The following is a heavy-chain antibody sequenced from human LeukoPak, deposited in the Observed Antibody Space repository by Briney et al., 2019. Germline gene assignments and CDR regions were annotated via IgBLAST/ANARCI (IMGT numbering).Heavy chain of an antibody. V-gene: IGHV1-18*01. CDR2: ISAYNGNT. CDR3: ERWGYYYDSSGYYQVVAFDI. D-gene: IGHD3-22*01. J-gene: IGHJ3*02. CDR1: GYTFTSYG. Sequence: ASVKVSCKASGYTFTSYGISWVRQAPGQGLEWMGWISAYNGNTTYAQKLQGRVTMTTDTSTSTAYMELRSLRSDDTAVYYCERWGYYYDSSGYYQVVAFDIWGQGTMVTVSS.